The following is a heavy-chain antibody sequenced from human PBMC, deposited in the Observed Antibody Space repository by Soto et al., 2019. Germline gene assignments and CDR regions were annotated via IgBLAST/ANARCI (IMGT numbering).Heavy chain of an antibody. J-gene: IGHJ6*02. D-gene: IGHD2-2*01. V-gene: IGHV1-18*01. CDR2: ISAYNGNT. Sequence: GASVEVSCKDSGYTFTSYGISWVRQAPGQGLEWMGWISAYNGNTNYAQKLQGRVTMTTDTSTSTAYMELRSLRSDDAAVYYCARGEYXSSTSCYGRYYYYGMDVWGQGTTVTVSS. CDR1: GYTFTSYG. CDR3: ARGEYXSSTSCYGRYYYYGMDV.